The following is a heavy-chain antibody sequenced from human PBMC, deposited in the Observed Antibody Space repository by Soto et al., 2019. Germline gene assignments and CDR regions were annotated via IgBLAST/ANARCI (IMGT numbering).Heavy chain of an antibody. J-gene: IGHJ3*02. CDR2: IKQDGIEK. D-gene: IGHD2-15*01. V-gene: IGHV3-7*01. Sequence: QSVGSLRLSCSSSGFTFSSYWMGLFLQAPGKGLEWVANIKQDGIEKYYVDSVKGRFTISRDNAKNSLYLQMNSLRAEDTAVYYCERDERYGRNDSDIWGQGKMVTVSS. CDR3: ERDERYGRNDSDI. CDR1: GFTFSSYW.